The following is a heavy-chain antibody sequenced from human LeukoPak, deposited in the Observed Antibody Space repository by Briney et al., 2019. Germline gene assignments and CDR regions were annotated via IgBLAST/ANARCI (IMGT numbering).Heavy chain of an antibody. D-gene: IGHD4-23*01. CDR3: ARHNRHGGNSDAFDI. J-gene: IGHJ3*02. CDR2: IYYSGST. V-gene: IGHV4-39*01. CDR1: GGSISSSSYY. Sequence: PSETLSLTCTVSGGSISSSSYYWGWIRQPPGKGLEWIGSIYYSGSTYYNPSLKSRVTISVDTSKNQFSLKLSSVTAADTAVYYCARHNRHGGNSDAFDIWGQGTMVTVSS.